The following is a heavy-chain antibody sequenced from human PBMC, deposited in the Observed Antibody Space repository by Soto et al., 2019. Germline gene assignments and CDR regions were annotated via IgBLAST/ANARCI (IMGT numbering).Heavy chain of an antibody. J-gene: IGHJ6*04. V-gene: IGHV3-64*01. CDR3: ARAGDYVGYYYGMDV. D-gene: IGHD4-17*01. CDR2: ISSNGGST. Sequence: EVQLVESGGGLVQPGGSLRLSCAASGFTFSRYAMHWVRQAPGKGLEYVSTISSNGGSTYYANSVKGRFTISRDNSKNTLYLQMGSLRAEDMAVYYCARAGDYVGYYYGMDVWGKGTTVTVSS. CDR1: GFTFSRYA.